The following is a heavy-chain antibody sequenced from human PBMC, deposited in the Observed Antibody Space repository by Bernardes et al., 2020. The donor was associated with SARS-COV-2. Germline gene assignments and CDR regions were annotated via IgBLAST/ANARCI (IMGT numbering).Heavy chain of an antibody. CDR3: AKEGGYNYGFQ. D-gene: IGHD5-18*01. CDR2: ISGSGGST. CDR1: GFPFSTYA. J-gene: IGHJ4*02. V-gene: IGHV3-23*01. Sequence: GGSLRLSCAASGFPFSTYAMGWVRQSPGKGLDWVSTISGSGGSTYYPDSVKGRFTISRDNSKNTLYLQMNSLRAEDTAVYYCAKEGGYNYGFQWGQGTLVTVSS.